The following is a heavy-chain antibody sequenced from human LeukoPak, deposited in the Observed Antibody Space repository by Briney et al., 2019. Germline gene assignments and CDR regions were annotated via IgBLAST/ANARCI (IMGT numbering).Heavy chain of an antibody. J-gene: IGHJ3*02. CDR3: ARDRYCYDSSGYYYGASDI. CDR2: IYYSGST. V-gene: IGHV4-39*07. Sequence: SETLSLTCTVSGGSISSSSYYWGWIRQPPGKGLEWIGSIYYSGSTYYNPSLKSRVTISVDTSKNQLSLKLSSVTAADTAVYSCARDRYCYDSSGYYYGASDIWGQATMVTVSS. CDR1: GGSISSSSYY. D-gene: IGHD3-22*01.